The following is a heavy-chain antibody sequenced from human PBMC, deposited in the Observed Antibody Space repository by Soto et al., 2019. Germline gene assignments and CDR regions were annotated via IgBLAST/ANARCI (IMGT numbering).Heavy chain of an antibody. V-gene: IGHV3-49*03. D-gene: IGHD6-13*01. Sequence: GESLKISCSASGFTFHDNAVSWFRQAPGKGPEWVGLISGTTYGGTAQYAASVRGRFIVSREDSKRIVYLQMNSLKTEDTAVYYCSGHGGLSAPWGPGTLVTVSS. J-gene: IGHJ4*02. CDR2: ISGTTYGGTA. CDR1: GFTFHDNA. CDR3: SGHGGLSAP.